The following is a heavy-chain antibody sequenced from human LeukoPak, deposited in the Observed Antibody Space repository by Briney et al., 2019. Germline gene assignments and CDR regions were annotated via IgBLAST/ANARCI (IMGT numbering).Heavy chain of an antibody. V-gene: IGHV3-23*01. CDR2: ICNTET. D-gene: IGHD5-18*01. CDR1: GFPFETNA. J-gene: IGHJ4*02. Sequence: PGGSLRLSCAPSGFPFETNAMSGVRQAPGEGLEWVAPICNTETFYPNSGTGRFTISRDNSKNTVNLQMNRMRVEDTAIYYCAKDWIQFNRVFDCFDSWGQGTLVTVSS. CDR3: AKDWIQFNRVFDCFDS.